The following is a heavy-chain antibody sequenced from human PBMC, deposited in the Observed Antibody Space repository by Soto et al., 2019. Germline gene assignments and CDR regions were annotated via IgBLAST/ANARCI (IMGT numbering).Heavy chain of an antibody. CDR1: GGSISSYY. Sequence: SETLSLTCTVSGGSISSYYWSWIRQPPGKGLEWIGYIYYSGSTNYNPSLKSRVTISVDTSKNQFSLKLTSVTAADTAVYYCARSTTKYGMDVWGQGTTVTVSS. V-gene: IGHV4-59*08. CDR2: IYYSGST. CDR3: ARSTTKYGMDV. D-gene: IGHD1-1*01. J-gene: IGHJ6*02.